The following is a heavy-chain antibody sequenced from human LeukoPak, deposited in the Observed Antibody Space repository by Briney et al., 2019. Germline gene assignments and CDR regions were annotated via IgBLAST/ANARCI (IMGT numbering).Heavy chain of an antibody. V-gene: IGHV1-18*01. CDR2: ISAYNGNT. CDR3: ARTRTVAGSIYWYFDL. D-gene: IGHD6-19*01. CDR1: GYTFTSYG. Sequence: ASVKVSCKASGYTFTSYGISWVRQAPGQGLEWMGWISAYNGNTNYAQKLQGRVTMTTDTSTSTAYMELRSLRSDDTAVYYCARTRTVAGSIYWYFDLWGRGTLVTVSS. J-gene: IGHJ2*01.